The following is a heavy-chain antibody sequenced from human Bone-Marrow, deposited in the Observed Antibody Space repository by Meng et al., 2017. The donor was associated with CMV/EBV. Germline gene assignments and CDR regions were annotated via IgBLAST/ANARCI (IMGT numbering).Heavy chain of an antibody. V-gene: IGHV1-8*03. J-gene: IGHJ4*02. CDR1: GYTFTTYD. CDR2: INPNTGDS. D-gene: IGHD6-19*01. CDR3: AREGIAVAGDY. Sequence: ASVKVSCKASGYTFTTYDINWIRQAPGQGLEWMAWINPNTGDSGYAQKFQGRLAITRDTSISTVYMELGSLRSDDTAVYYCAREGIAVAGDYWGQGTLVTVSS.